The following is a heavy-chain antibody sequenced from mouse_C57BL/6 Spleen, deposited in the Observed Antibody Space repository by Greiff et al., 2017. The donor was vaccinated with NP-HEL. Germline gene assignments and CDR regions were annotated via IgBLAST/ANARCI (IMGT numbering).Heavy chain of an antibody. CDR3: AKELGQGIYYFDY. CDR1: GFSLTSYG. V-gene: IGHV2-4*01. J-gene: IGHJ2*01. CDR2: IWSGGST. Sequence: VQLVESGPGLVQPSQSLSITCTVSGFSLTSYGVHWVRQPPGKGLEWLGVIWSGGSTDYNAAFISRLSISKDNSKSQVFFKMNSLQADDTAIYYCAKELGQGIYYFDYWGQGTTLTVSS. D-gene: IGHD4-1*01.